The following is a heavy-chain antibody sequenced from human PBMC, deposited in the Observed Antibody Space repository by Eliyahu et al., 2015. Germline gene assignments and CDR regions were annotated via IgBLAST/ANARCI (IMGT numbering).Heavy chain of an antibody. J-gene: IGHJ6*03. Sequence: GLEWIGEINHSGSTNYNPSLKSRVTISVDTSKNQFSLKLSSVTAADTAVYYCARGARYYYGSGSYLHYYYMDVWGKGTTVTVSS. D-gene: IGHD3-10*01. CDR3: ARGARYYYGSGSYLHYYYMDV. CDR2: INHSGST. V-gene: IGHV4-34*01.